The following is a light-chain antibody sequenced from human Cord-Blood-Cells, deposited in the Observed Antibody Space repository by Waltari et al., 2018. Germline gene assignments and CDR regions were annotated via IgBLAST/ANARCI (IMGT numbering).Light chain of an antibody. CDR3: SSYTSSSTWV. J-gene: IGLJ3*02. CDR1: SSDVGGYNY. CDR2: NVS. Sequence: QSALTQPASVSGSPGQSITISCTGTSSDVGGYNYFSWSQQHPGKAPKLMIYNVSTRPSGVSNRFSGSKSGNTASLTISGLQAEDEADYYCSSYTSSSTWVFGGGTKLTVL. V-gene: IGLV2-14*01.